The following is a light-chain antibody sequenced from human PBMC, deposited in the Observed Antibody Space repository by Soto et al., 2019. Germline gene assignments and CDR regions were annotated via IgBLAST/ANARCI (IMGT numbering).Light chain of an antibody. CDR3: QQSDSTPYT. V-gene: IGKV1-39*01. J-gene: IGKJ2*01. CDR1: QSISSY. Sequence: DIQMTQSPSSLSAPVGDRVTITCRASQSISSYLNWYQQKPGKAPKLLSCAASSLQSGVPSRFSGSGSGTDFTLTISSLQPEDFATYYCQQSDSTPYTFGQGTKLEIK. CDR2: AAS.